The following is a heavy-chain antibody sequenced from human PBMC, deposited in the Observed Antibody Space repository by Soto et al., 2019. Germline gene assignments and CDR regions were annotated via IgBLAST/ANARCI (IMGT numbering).Heavy chain of an antibody. D-gene: IGHD1-1*01. CDR1: GFTFSTYS. CDR3: ARDGLEQDYYYHMDV. Sequence: EVELVESGGRLVKPGGSLRLSCAASGFTFSTYSMTWVRQTPGKGLEWVACISSTSTYMYYADSVTGRFTISRDNAKNSLFLQMNSLRVEDSAVYYCARDGLEQDYYYHMDVWGQGTTVTVSS. J-gene: IGHJ6*02. V-gene: IGHV3-21*02. CDR2: ISSTSTYM.